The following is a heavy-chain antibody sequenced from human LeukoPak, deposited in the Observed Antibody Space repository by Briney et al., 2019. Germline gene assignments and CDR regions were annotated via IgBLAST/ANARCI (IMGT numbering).Heavy chain of an antibody. CDR2: IYHSGST. CDR1: GGSISSGGYS. Sequence: PSETLSLTCAVSGGSISSGGYSWSWIRQPPGKGLEWIGYIYHSGSTYYNPSLRSRVTISVDRSKNQFSLKLSSVTAADTAVYYCARDQCSGGAFDIWGQGTMVTVSS. J-gene: IGHJ3*02. D-gene: IGHD1-14*01. CDR3: ARDQCSGGAFDI. V-gene: IGHV4-30-2*01.